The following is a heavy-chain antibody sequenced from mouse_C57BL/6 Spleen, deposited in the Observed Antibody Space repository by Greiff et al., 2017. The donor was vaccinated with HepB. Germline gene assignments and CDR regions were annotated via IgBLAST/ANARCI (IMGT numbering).Heavy chain of an antibody. CDR2: INPSSGYT. D-gene: IGHD1-1*01. Sequence: ESGAELAKPGASVKLSCKASGYTFTSYWMHWVKQRPGQGLEWIGYINPSSGYTKYNQKFKDKATLTADKSSSTAYMQLCSLTYEDSSVYYGARDTVVVVYYYAMDYWGQGTSVTVSS. V-gene: IGHV1-7*01. CDR1: GYTFTSYW. CDR3: ARDTVVVVYYYAMDY. J-gene: IGHJ4*01.